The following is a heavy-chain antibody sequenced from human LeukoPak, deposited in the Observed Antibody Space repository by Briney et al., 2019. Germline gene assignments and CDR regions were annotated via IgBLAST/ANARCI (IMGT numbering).Heavy chain of an antibody. Sequence: QAGGSVRLSCAASGFTFSSYSMNWVRQAPGKGLEWVSYISSSSTIYYADSVKGRFTISRDNAKNSLYLQMNSLRAEDTAVYYCARGGYDFWSGYYFDYWGQGTLVTVSS. CDR1: GFTFSSYS. D-gene: IGHD3-3*01. V-gene: IGHV3-48*04. J-gene: IGHJ4*02. CDR3: ARGGYDFWSGYYFDY. CDR2: ISSSSTI.